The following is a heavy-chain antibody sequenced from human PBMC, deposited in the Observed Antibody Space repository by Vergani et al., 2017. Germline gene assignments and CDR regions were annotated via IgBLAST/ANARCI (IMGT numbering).Heavy chain of an antibody. J-gene: IGHJ5*01. V-gene: IGHV1-2*02. CDR1: ESTFSDYH. CDR3: AHSWNFGRRDWFDS. CDR2: ISPKTGDT. Sequence: QVQLMQSGPVMKKPGGSMKVSCQASESTFSDYHIHWVRQAPGQGLQWMGWISPKTGDTDYLQRFQDRVTMTRDASTKTVYLKMTRLTSDDTAIYYFAHSWNFGRRDWFDSWGPGTLVTVSS. D-gene: IGHD1-26*01.